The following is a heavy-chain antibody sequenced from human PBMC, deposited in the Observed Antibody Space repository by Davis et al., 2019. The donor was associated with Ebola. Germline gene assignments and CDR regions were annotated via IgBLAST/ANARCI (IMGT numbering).Heavy chain of an antibody. J-gene: IGHJ6*02. V-gene: IGHV3-30-3*01. D-gene: IGHD6-13*01. CDR2: ISYDGSNK. CDR1: GFTFSSYA. Sequence: GESLKISCSASGFTFSSYAMHWVRQAPGKGLEWVAVISYDGSNKYYADSVKGRFTISRDNSKNTLYLQMNSLRAEDTAVYYCARPLAAADKRSYYYGMDVWGQGTTVTVSS. CDR3: ARPLAAADKRSYYYGMDV.